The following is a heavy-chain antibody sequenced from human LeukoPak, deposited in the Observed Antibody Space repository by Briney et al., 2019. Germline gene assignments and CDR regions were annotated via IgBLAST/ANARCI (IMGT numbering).Heavy chain of an antibody. CDR2: IYPGDSRT. V-gene: IGHV5-51*01. J-gene: IGHJ4*02. CDR1: GYSFSNYW. Sequence: GESLKISCTGSGYSFSNYWIAWVRQMPGRGLEWMGAIYPGDSRTTYSHSFQGQVTVSVDKSIKTAYLQWNSLKASDTAMYYCARHLSGISSCPNYWGQGTLVTVSS. CDR3: ARHLSGISSCPNY. D-gene: IGHD2-2*01.